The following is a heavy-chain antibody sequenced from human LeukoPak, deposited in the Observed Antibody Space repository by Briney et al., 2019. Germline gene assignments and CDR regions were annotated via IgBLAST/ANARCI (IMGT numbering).Heavy chain of an antibody. V-gene: IGHV1-69*04. CDR3: ARDSGRPPTSFDY. D-gene: IGHD1-1*01. CDR1: GGTFNHFG. CDR2: IIPILDLT. Sequence: ASVKVSCKASGGTFNHFGINWVRQAPGQGLEWMGRIIPILDLTKYAPKIQDRVTITADKSTSTAYMELNSLRSEDMAVYFCARDSGRPPTSFDYWGQGTLVTVSS. J-gene: IGHJ4*02.